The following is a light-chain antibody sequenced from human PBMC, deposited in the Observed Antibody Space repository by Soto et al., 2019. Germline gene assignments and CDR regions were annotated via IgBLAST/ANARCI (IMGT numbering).Light chain of an antibody. J-gene: IGLJ2*01. Sequence: QSALTQPASVSGSPGQSITISCTGTSSDVGGYNYVSWYQQHPGKAPKLMIYDVSNRPSGVSNRFSGSKSGNTASLTISGRQAEDEADYYCSSYTSSSPVVFGGGTKLTAL. V-gene: IGLV2-14*01. CDR2: DVS. CDR3: SSYTSSSPVV. CDR1: SSDVGGYNY.